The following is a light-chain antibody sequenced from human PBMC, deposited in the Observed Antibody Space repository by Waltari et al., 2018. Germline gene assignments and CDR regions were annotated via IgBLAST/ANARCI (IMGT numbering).Light chain of an antibody. CDR3: QHYNNYPPS. Sequence: DIQMTQSPSILSASVGDNVTITCRTSQSISTWLALYQQKPGKAPKPLISKASILESGVPSRFSCSGSGTEITLTITSLQPDAFATFSCQHYNNYPPSFGGGTKVEIK. CDR2: KAS. J-gene: IGKJ4*01. CDR1: QSISTW. V-gene: IGKV1-5*03.